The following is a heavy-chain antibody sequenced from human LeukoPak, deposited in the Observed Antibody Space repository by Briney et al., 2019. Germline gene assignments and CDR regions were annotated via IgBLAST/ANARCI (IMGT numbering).Heavy chain of an antibody. J-gene: IGHJ5*02. CDR2: MNPNSGNT. CDR1: GYTFTSYD. Sequence: ASVKVSCKASGYTFTSYDINWVRQATGQGLEWMGWMNPNSGNTGYAQKFQGRVTMTRNTSITTAYMELSSLRSEDTAVYYCARGLTIFENWFDPWGQGTLVTVSS. D-gene: IGHD3-3*01. CDR3: ARGLTIFENWFDP. V-gene: IGHV1-8*01.